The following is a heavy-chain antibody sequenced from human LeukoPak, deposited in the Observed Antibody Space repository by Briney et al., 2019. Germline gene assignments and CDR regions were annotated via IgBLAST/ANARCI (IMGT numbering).Heavy chain of an antibody. Sequence: GGSLRLSCAASGFTFTSYWMTWVRQVPGKGLEWVANIKQDGSEKFYVGSVRGRFTISRDNARNSVSLQMNSPRAEDTAVYYCARDIDTNYWGQGTLVTVSS. V-gene: IGHV3-7*03. J-gene: IGHJ4*02. CDR1: GFTFTSYW. D-gene: IGHD1-26*01. CDR3: ARDIDTNY. CDR2: IKQDGSEK.